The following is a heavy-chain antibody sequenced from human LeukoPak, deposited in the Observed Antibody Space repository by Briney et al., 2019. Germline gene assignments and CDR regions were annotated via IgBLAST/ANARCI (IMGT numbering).Heavy chain of an antibody. CDR2: ISGSGGST. Sequence: GGSLRLSRAASGFTFSSYAMSWVRQAPGKGLEWVSAISGSGGSTYYADSVKGRFTISRDNSKNTLYLQMNSLRAEDTAVYYCAKDSTPNLWFGELGFDYWGQGTLVTVSS. CDR3: AKDSTPNLWFGELGFDY. J-gene: IGHJ4*02. D-gene: IGHD3-10*01. CDR1: GFTFSSYA. V-gene: IGHV3-23*01.